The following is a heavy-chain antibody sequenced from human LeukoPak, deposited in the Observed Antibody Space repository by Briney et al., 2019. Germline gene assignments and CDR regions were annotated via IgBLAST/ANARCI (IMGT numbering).Heavy chain of an antibody. CDR1: GGSFSGYY. CDR2: INHSGST. Sequence: SETLSLTCAVYGGSFSGYYWRWIRQPPGKGLEWIGEINHSGSTNYNPSLKSRVTISVDTSKNQFSLKLNSVTAADTAVFYCARGPPYCSGGSCYSNWFDPWGQGTLVTVSS. D-gene: IGHD2-15*01. J-gene: IGHJ5*02. V-gene: IGHV4-34*01. CDR3: ARGPPYCSGGSCYSNWFDP.